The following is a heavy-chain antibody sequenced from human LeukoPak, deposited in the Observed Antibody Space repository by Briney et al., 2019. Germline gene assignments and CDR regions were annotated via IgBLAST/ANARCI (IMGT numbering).Heavy chain of an antibody. CDR3: ASAIQRLNYYYYMDV. Sequence: YPSETLSLTCTVAGGSISSYYWSWIRQPAGKGLEWIGRIYTSGSTNYNPSLKSRVTMSVDTSKNQFTLKLSSVTAADTAVYYCASAIQRLNYYYYMDVWGKGTTVTVSS. V-gene: IGHV4-4*07. CDR1: GGSISSYY. CDR2: IYTSGST. D-gene: IGHD5-18*01. J-gene: IGHJ6*03.